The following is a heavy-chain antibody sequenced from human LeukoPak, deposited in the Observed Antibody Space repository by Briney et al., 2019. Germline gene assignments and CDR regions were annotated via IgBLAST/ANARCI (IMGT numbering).Heavy chain of an antibody. CDR2: ISAYNGNT. Sequence: ASVKVSCKASSYTFPTDDFTWVRQAPGQGLEWMGWISAYNGNTNYAQKLQGRVTMTTDTSTSTAYMELRSLRSDDTAVYYCARDWWEVPAASDYWGQGTLVTVSS. CDR3: ARDWWEVPAASDY. J-gene: IGHJ4*02. CDR1: SYTFPTDD. D-gene: IGHD2-2*01. V-gene: IGHV1-18*01.